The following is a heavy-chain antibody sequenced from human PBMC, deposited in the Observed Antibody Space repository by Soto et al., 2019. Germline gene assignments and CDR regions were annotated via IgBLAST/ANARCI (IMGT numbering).Heavy chain of an antibody. D-gene: IGHD3-10*01. CDR3: ARDRDYGYNAFDI. CDR2: IYYSGST. J-gene: IGHJ3*02. V-gene: IGHV4-31*03. CDR1: GGSISSGGYY. Sequence: SETLSLTCIVSGGSISSGGYYWSWIRQHPGKGLEWIGYIYYSGSTYYNPSLKSRVTISVDTSKNQFSLKLSSVTAADTAVYYCARDRDYGYNAFDIWGQGTMVTVSS.